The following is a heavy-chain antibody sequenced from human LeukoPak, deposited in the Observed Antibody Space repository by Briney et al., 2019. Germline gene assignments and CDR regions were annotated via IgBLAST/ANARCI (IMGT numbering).Heavy chain of an antibody. CDR1: GFTFSNYG. Sequence: GGSLRLSCSASGFTFSNYGMYWVRQAPGKGLEYISAISSNGGSTYYGDTVKGRFNISRDNSKRTLYLQKSSLRSEDTAVYYCEKNGVYTSGWYGGYFDYWGQGTLVTVSS. V-gene: IGHV3-64D*08. J-gene: IGHJ4*02. CDR3: EKNGVYTSGWYGGYFDY. D-gene: IGHD6-19*01. CDR2: ISSNGGST.